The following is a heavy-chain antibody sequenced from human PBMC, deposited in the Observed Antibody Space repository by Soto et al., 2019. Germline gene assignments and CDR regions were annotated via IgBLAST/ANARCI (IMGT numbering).Heavy chain of an antibody. D-gene: IGHD3-22*01. V-gene: IGHV3-30-3*01. Sequence: GESLKISCAASGFTFSSYAMHWVRQAPGKGLEWVAVISYDGSNKYYADSVKGRFTISRDNSKNTLYLQMNSLRAEDTAVYYCASALYYYDSSGNYYYYGMDVWGQGTTVTVSS. CDR1: GFTFSSYA. J-gene: IGHJ6*02. CDR2: ISYDGSNK. CDR3: ASALYYYDSSGNYYYYGMDV.